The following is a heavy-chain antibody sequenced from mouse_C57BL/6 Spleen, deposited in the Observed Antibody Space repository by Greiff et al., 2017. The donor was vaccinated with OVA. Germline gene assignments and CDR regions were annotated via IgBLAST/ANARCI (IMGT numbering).Heavy chain of an antibody. V-gene: IGHV5-9-1*02. CDR2: ISSGGDYI. D-gene: IGHD4-1*01. Sequence: EVKVVESGEGLVKPGGSLKLSCAASGFTFSSYAMSWVRQTPEKRLEWVAYISSGGDYIYYADTVKGRFTISRDNARNTLYLQMSSLKSEDTAMYYCTRENWDGFYFDYWGQGTTLTVSS. J-gene: IGHJ2*01. CDR1: GFTFSSYA. CDR3: TRENWDGFYFDY.